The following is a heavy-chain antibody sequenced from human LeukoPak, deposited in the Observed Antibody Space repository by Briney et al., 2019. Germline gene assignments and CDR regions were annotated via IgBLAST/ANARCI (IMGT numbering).Heavy chain of an antibody. CDR2: IAHHGNNK. Sequence: GGSLRLSCVASGFTFSSSAMHWVRQGPGKGLEWVAYIAHHGNNKYYADSVKGRFTISRDNSKGSLYLQMNSLKADDTAVYYCAKDGSWSCTDWGQGTLVRVSS. V-gene: IGHV3-30*02. CDR3: AKDGSWSCTD. D-gene: IGHD2-8*02. CDR1: GFTFSSSA. J-gene: IGHJ4*02.